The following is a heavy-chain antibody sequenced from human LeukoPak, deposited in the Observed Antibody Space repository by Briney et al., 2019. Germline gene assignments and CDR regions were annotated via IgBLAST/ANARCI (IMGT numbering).Heavy chain of an antibody. CDR1: GFTIDDYG. Sequence: GGSLRLSCAASGFTIDDYGMSWVRQAPGKGLEWVSGINWNGGSTGYADSVKGRFTISRDNAKNSLYLQMKSLRAEDTALYYCARSRYDSSGYYSNWYFDLWGRGTLVTVSS. CDR3: ARSRYDSSGYYSNWYFDL. V-gene: IGHV3-20*04. D-gene: IGHD3-22*01. J-gene: IGHJ2*01. CDR2: INWNGGST.